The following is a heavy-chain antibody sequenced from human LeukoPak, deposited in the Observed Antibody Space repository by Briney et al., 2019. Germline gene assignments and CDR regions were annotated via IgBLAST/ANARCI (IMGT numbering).Heavy chain of an antibody. CDR3: ANRYS. V-gene: IGHV3-53*01. J-gene: IGHJ4*02. Sequence: PGGSLRLSCAAPGFTFSSYSMSWVRQAPGKGLEWLSIIYSGGSTYSADSVKGRSTISRDNSKNTVYLQMNSLKAEDTAVYYCANRYSWGQGTLVTVSS. CDR2: IYSGGST. CDR1: GFTFSSYS. D-gene: IGHD5-18*01.